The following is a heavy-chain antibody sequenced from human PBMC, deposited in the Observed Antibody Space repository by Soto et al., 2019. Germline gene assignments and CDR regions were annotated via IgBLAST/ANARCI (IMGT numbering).Heavy chain of an antibody. Sequence: ASVKVSCKASGDTFTGYYMHWGRQAPGQGLEWMGWINPNSGGTNYAQKFQGWVTMTRDTSISTAYMELSRLRSDDTAVYYCARNPGAYGDLHFDYWGQGTLVTVSS. V-gene: IGHV1-2*04. CDR3: ARNPGAYGDLHFDY. CDR2: INPNSGGT. D-gene: IGHD4-17*01. J-gene: IGHJ4*02. CDR1: GDTFTGYY.